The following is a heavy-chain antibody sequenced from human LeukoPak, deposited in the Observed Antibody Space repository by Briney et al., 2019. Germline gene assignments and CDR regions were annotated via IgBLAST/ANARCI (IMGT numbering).Heavy chain of an antibody. V-gene: IGHV5-51*01. CDR1: GSRFTSFW. Sequence: GAARQISCKGSGSRFTSFWIGGGRQLPGKGLEGRGIIYPDDSETRYSPSFQGQVTISVDKSISTAYLQWSSLRASDTAMYYCARGGYYGSGRGWFDPWGQGTLVTVSS. CDR3: ARGGYYGSGRGWFDP. J-gene: IGHJ5*02. D-gene: IGHD3-10*01. CDR2: IYPDDSET.